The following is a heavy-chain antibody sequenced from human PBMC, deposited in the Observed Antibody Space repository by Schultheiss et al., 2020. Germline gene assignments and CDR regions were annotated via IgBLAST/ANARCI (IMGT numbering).Heavy chain of an antibody. D-gene: IGHD6-6*01. J-gene: IGHJ5*02. CDR1: GGSISSGSYY. Sequence: SETLSLTCTVSGGSISSGSYYWSWIRQPAGKGLEWIGRIYTSGSTNYNPSLKSRVTISVDTSKNQFSLKLSSVTAADTAVYYCARATSSSSGGSRRSATWFDPWGQGTLVTVSS. V-gene: IGHV4-61*02. CDR2: IYTSGST. CDR3: ARATSSSSGGSRRSATWFDP.